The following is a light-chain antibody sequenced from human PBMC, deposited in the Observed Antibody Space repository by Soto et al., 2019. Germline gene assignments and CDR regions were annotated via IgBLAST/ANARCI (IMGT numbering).Light chain of an antibody. CDR3: SSYSSSSTLV. Sequence: QSALTQPASVSGSPGQSITISCTGTSSDVGGLNFVSWYQQHPGKAPKLLIYDVSTRPSGVSSRFSGSKSGNTASLTISGLQAEDEADYYCSSYSSSSTLVFGGGTKLTVL. CDR2: DVS. V-gene: IGLV2-14*01. CDR1: SSDVGGLNF. J-gene: IGLJ2*01.